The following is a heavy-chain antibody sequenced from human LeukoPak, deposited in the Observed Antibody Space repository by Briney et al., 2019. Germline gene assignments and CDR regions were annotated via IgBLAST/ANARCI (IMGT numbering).Heavy chain of an antibody. V-gene: IGHV1-2*02. CDR2: INPNSGGT. Sequence: ASVTVSCKASGYTFTGYYMHWVRQAPGQGLEWMGWINPNSGGTNYAQKFQGRVTMTRDTSISTAYMELSRLRSDDTAVYYCARGTSLRFLEWLPNDDYWGQGTLVTVSS. CDR1: GYTFTGYY. D-gene: IGHD3-3*01. CDR3: ARGTSLRFLEWLPNDDY. J-gene: IGHJ4*02.